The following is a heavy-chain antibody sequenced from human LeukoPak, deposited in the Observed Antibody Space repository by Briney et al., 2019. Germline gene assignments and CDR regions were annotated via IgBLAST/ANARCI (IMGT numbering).Heavy chain of an antibody. CDR1: GGSISSYY. V-gene: IGHV4-59*08. CDR2: IYYSGST. D-gene: IGHD5-12*01. CDR3: ARHIAGYSGYDYLDY. Sequence: SETLSLTCTVSGGSISSYYWSWIRQPPGKGLEWIGYIYYSGSTNYNPSLKSRVTISVDTSKNQFSLKLSSVTAADTAVYYCARHIAGYSGYDYLDYWGQGTLVTVSS. J-gene: IGHJ4*02.